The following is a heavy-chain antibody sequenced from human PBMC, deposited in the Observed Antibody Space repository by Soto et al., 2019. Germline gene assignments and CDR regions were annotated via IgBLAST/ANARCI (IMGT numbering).Heavy chain of an antibody. CDR3: ARLFDTSGWYDY. Sequence: GASLKISCKGSGYNFTTYWIGWVRQMPGKGLECMGIIYPGDSDTRYSPSFQGQVTISADKFLSTAYLQWSSLKASDTAMYYCARLFDTSGWYDYWGQGSLVTVSS. D-gene: IGHD6-19*01. V-gene: IGHV5-51*01. CDR2: IYPGDSDT. J-gene: IGHJ4*02. CDR1: GYNFTTYW.